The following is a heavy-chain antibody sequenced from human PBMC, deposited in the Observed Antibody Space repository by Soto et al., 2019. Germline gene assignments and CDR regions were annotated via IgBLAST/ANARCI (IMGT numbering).Heavy chain of an antibody. V-gene: IGHV4-31*03. J-gene: IGHJ4*02. CDR2: IYYSGST. Sequence: NPSETLSLTCTVSGGSISSGGYYWSWIRQHPGRGLEWIGYIYYSGSTYYNPSLKSRVTISVDTSKNQFSLKLSSVTAADTAVYYCARGQDYDYVWGSYPPPSFDYWGQGTLVTVSS. D-gene: IGHD3-16*02. CDR1: GGSISSGGYY. CDR3: ARGQDYDYVWGSYPPPSFDY.